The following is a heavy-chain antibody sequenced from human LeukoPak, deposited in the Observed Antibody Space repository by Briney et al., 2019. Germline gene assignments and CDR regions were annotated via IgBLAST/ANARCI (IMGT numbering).Heavy chain of an antibody. CDR1: GYRFIDYY. J-gene: IGHJ4*02. CDR3: AREGSCSGGNCRLDY. Sequence: ASVKVSCKASGYRFIDYYMHWVRQAPGQGLEWMGWISAYNGDTNHAQKFQGRLTMTTDASTRTAYMELKSLRSDDTAVYYCAREGSCSGGNCRLDYWGQGTLITVSS. V-gene: IGHV1-18*04. CDR2: ISAYNGDT. D-gene: IGHD2-15*01.